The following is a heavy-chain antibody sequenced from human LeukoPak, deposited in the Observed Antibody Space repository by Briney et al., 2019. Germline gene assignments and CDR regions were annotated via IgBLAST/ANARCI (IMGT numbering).Heavy chain of an antibody. CDR1: GFTFSSYA. V-gene: IGHV3-30-3*01. CDR3: ARTWSYYSAFDI. D-gene: IGHD1-26*01. CDR2: ISYDGSNK. Sequence: QAGGSLRLSCAASGFTFSSYAMHWVRQAPGKGLEWVAVISYDGSNKYYADSVKGRFTISRDNSKNTLYLQMNSLRAEDTAVYYCARTWSYYSAFDIWGQGTMVTVSS. J-gene: IGHJ3*02.